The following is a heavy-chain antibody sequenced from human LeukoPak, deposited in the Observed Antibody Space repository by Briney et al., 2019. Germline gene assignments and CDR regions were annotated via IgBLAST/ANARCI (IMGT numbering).Heavy chain of an antibody. Sequence: VASVKVSCKASGYTFTSYDINWVRQATGQGLEWMGWMNPNSGNTGYAQKFQGRVTMTRNTSISTAYMELSSLRSEDTAVYYCARGVEWLRPRSYNWFDPWGQGTLVTVSS. D-gene: IGHD5-12*01. V-gene: IGHV1-8*01. CDR3: ARGVEWLRPRSYNWFDP. CDR2: MNPNSGNT. J-gene: IGHJ5*02. CDR1: GYTFTSYD.